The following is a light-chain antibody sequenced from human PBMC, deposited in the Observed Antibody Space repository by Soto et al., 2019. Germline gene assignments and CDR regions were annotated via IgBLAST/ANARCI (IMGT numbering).Light chain of an antibody. V-gene: IGKV1-6*01. CDR3: LQDYDCSWT. CDR1: QGIKNY. Sequence: IQMTQSPSSLSASVGDGVTITCRASQGIKNYLSWYQQKTGKAPRLLIFAASSLQSGVPSRFSGSGSGTDFTLTISSLQPEDFATYYCLQDYDCSWTFGQGTKVDIK. J-gene: IGKJ1*01. CDR2: AAS.